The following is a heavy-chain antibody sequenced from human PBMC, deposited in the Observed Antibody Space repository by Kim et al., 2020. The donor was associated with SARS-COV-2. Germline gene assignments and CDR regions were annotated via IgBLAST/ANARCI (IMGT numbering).Heavy chain of an antibody. CDR3: ARSIDRYSSAWYYFDY. J-gene: IGHJ4*02. V-gene: IGHV4-39*01. CDR2: IYYSGST. D-gene: IGHD6-19*01. CDR1: GGSISSRTYY. Sequence: SETLSLTCIVPGGSISSRTYYWGWIRQPPGKGLEWIGCIYYSGSTYQTPSLKSRVAISMDTSKNQFSLKLSSVTAADTAVYYCARSIDRYSSAWYYFDYWGQGSLVIVSS.